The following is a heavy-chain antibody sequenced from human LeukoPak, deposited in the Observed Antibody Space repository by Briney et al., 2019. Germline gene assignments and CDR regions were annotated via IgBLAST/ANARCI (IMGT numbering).Heavy chain of an antibody. V-gene: IGHV3-11*04. CDR2: ISSSGSTI. CDR1: GFTFSDYY. Sequence: GGSLRLSCAASGFTFSDYYMSWIRQAPGKGLEWVSYISSSGSTIYYADSVKGRFTISRDNAKSSLYLQMNSLRAEDTAVYYCARDLADIVVVVANEQGWFDPWGQGTLVTVSS. D-gene: IGHD2-15*01. J-gene: IGHJ5*02. CDR3: ARDLADIVVVVANEQGWFDP.